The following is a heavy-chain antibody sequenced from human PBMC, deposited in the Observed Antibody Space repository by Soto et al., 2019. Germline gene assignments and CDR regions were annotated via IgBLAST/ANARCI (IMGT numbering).Heavy chain of an antibody. CDR3: ARGSFRLAVAGNGGFLGY. CDR2: INPNSGGT. J-gene: IGHJ4*02. V-gene: IGHV1-2*02. Sequence: ASVKVSCKASGYTFTGYYMHWVRQAPGQGLEWMGWINPNSGGTNYAQKFQGRVTMTRGTSISTAYMELSRLRSDDTAVYYCARGSFRLAVAGNGGFLGYWGQGTLVTVSS. CDR1: GYTFTGYY. D-gene: IGHD6-19*01.